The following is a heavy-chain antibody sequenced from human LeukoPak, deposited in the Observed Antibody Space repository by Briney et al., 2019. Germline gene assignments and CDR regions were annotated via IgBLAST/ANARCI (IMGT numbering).Heavy chain of an antibody. J-gene: IGHJ4*02. Sequence: PGGSLRLSCAASGFIVSTYAMSWVRQAPGKGLEWVSVIYSGGSTYYADSVKGRFTISRDNSKNTLYLQMNSLRAEDTAVHYCARGLIAAAGSGGNYFDYWGQGTLVTVSS. CDR2: IYSGGST. D-gene: IGHD6-13*01. CDR3: ARGLIAAAGSGGNYFDY. V-gene: IGHV3-53*01. CDR1: GFIVSTYA.